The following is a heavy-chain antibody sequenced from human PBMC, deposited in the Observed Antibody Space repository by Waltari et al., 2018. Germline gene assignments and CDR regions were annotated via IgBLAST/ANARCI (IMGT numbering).Heavy chain of an antibody. CDR2: IIPILGIA. J-gene: IGHJ4*02. CDR3: ARDLIAVAGSDY. Sequence: QVQLVQSGAEVKKPGSSVKVSCTASGGTFSSYAISWVRQAPGQGLAWMGGIIPILGIANYAQKFQGRVTITADKSTSTAYMELSSLRSEDTAVYYCARDLIAVAGSDYWGQGTLVTVSS. V-gene: IGHV1-69*10. D-gene: IGHD6-19*01. CDR1: GGTFSSYA.